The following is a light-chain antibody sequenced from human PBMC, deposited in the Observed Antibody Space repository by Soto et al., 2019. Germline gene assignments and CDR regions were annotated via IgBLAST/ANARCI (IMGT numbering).Light chain of an antibody. CDR1: SSNIGANYD. V-gene: IGLV1-40*01. Sequence: QSVLTQPTSVSGAPGQTVTIPCTGSSSNIGANYDVNWYQQLPGTSPKVLIYGNTNRPSGVPDRFSASKSGTSASLAITGLQAEDAADYYCQSHYPKLDSVVSGGWTLLTVL. CDR2: GNT. J-gene: IGLJ2*01. CDR3: QSHYPKLDSVV.